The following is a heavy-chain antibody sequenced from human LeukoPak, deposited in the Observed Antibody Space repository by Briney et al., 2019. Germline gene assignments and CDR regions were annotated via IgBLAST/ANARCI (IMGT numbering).Heavy chain of an antibody. D-gene: IGHD6-25*01. CDR1: GYTFTSYA. CDR3: ASPSSTAAELDAFDI. V-gene: IGHV1-2*02. Sequence: ASVKVSCKASGYTFTSYAMNWVRQAPGQGLEWMGWINPNSGDTNYAQKFQGRVTMTRDTSISTVYMDVRSDDTAVYYCASPSSTAAELDAFDIWGQGKMVTVFS. CDR2: INPNSGDT. J-gene: IGHJ3*02.